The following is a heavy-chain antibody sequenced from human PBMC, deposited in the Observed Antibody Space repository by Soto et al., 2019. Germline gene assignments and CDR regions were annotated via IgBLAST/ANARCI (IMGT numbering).Heavy chain of an antibody. D-gene: IGHD3-10*01. CDR1: GGSVSSGSYY. V-gene: IGHV4-61*01. CDR2: IYYSGST. Sequence: SETLSLTCTVSGGSVSSGSYYWSWIRQPPGKGLEWIGYIYYSGSTNYNPSLKSRVTISVDTSKSPFSLKLSSVTAADTAVYYCARTVVLRWFGESPVWYFGYWGQRTLVTVSS. CDR3: ARTVVLRWFGESPVWYFGY. J-gene: IGHJ4*02.